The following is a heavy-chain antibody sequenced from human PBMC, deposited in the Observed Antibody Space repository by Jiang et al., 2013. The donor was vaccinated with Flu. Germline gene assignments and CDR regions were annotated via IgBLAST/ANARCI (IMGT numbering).Heavy chain of an antibody. CDR3: ARRGSIAAREDGMDV. CDR2: IYPGDSDT. J-gene: IGHJ6*04. CDR1: YSFTSYW. D-gene: IGHD6-6*01. Sequence: YSFTSYWIGWVRQMPGKGLEWMGIIYPGDSDTRYSSSFQGQVTISADKSISTAYLQWSSLKASDTAMYYCARRGSIAAREDGMDVWGKGTTVTVSS. V-gene: IGHV5-51*01.